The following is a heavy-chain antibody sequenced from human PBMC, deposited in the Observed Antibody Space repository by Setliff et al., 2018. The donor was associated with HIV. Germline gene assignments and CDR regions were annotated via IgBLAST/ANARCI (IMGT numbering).Heavy chain of an antibody. CDR1: GYTFDVFS. J-gene: IGHJ4*02. D-gene: IGHD1-20*01. Sequence: GASVKVSCKTSGYTFDVFSIHWVRQAPGQGPEWMGWINPKGGGTKYAQRFQGRVAMTRDTSTRTVYMDLTRLRSDDTAVYYCAREGSSPFRYFFDFWGQGALVTVSS. CDR3: AREGSSPFRYFFDF. V-gene: IGHV1-2*02. CDR2: INPKGGGT.